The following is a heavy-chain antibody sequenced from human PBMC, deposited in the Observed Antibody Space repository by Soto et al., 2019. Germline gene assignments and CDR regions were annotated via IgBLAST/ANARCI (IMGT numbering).Heavy chain of an antibody. J-gene: IGHJ4*01. CDR2: ISVDGRDT. V-gene: IGHV3-74*03. D-gene: IGHD6-19*01. CDR3: VRAPEQRPIDF. CDR1: GFNLGDYW. Sequence: VGLLRLPCAASGFNLGDYWGHWIRQDPGKGLLWVSRISVDGRDTTYADSVKGRFTISRDNAKNTLYLQMDSLRAEDTAVYYCVRAPEQRPIDFSGHGSLVTVSS.